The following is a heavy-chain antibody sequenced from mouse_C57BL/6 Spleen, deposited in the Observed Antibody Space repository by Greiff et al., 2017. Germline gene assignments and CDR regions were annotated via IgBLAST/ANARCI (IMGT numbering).Heavy chain of an antibody. Sequence: EVQLVESGGGLVKPGGSLKLSCAASGFTFSDYGMHWVRQAPEKGLEWVAYISSGSSTIYYADTVKGRFTISRDNAKNTLFLQMTSLRSEDTAMYYCARPNDYDSRGYYAMDYWGQGTSVTVSS. J-gene: IGHJ4*01. CDR3: ARPNDYDSRGYYAMDY. D-gene: IGHD1-1*01. CDR1: GFTFSDYG. CDR2: ISSGSSTI. V-gene: IGHV5-17*01.